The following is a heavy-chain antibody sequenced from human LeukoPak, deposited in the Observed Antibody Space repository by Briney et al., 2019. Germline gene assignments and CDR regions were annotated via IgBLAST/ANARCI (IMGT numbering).Heavy chain of an antibody. V-gene: IGHV3-30-3*01. CDR3: ARRAAGIDY. CDR1: GLTFSSYA. J-gene: IGHJ4*02. CDR2: ISYDGSNK. D-gene: IGHD6-13*01. Sequence: GRSLRLSCAASGLTFSSYAMHWVRQAPGKGLEWVAVISYDGSNKYYADSVKGRFTISRDNSKNTLYLQMNSLRAEDTAVYYCARRAAGIDYWGQGTLVTVSS.